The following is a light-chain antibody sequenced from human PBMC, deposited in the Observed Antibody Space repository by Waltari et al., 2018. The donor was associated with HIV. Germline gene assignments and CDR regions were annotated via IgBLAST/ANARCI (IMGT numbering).Light chain of an antibody. V-gene: IGKV3D-15*01. CDR3: QQYNNWPPLT. CDR2: GAS. J-gene: IGKJ4*01. Sequence: EVVMTQSPATLSVSPGEGATLPCRASQSVGSNLAWYQQKPGQAPRLLIYGASSRATGIPARFSGSGSGTEFTLTISSLQSEDFAIYFCQQYNNWPPLTFGGGTKVEIK. CDR1: QSVGSN.